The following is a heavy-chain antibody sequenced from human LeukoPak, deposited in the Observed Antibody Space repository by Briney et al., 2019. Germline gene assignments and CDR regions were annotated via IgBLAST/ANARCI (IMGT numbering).Heavy chain of an antibody. J-gene: IGHJ4*02. CDR2: ISWNSGNI. CDR3: AKDKTYDILPGSNFDY. D-gene: IGHD3-9*01. V-gene: IGHV3-9*01. Sequence: QAGGSLRLSCAASGFTFDNYVMHWVRQVPGKGLEWVSGISWNSGNIGYADSVKGRFTISRDNAKNSLYLQMDSLRAEDTALYYCAKDKTYDILPGSNFDYWGQGTLVTVSS. CDR1: GFTFDNYV.